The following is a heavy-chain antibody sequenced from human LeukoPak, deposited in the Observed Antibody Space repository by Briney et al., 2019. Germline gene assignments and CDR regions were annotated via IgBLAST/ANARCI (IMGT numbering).Heavy chain of an antibody. V-gene: IGHV4-59*01. CDR2: IYYSGST. CDR3: ARDDYRY. J-gene: IGHJ4*02. Sequence: SETLSLTCTVSGGSISSYYWSWIRQPPGKGLEWIGYIYYSGSTNYNPSLKSRVTISVDTSKNQFSLKLSSVTAADTVVYYCARDDYRYWGQGTLVTVSS. D-gene: IGHD4/OR15-4a*01. CDR1: GGSISSYY.